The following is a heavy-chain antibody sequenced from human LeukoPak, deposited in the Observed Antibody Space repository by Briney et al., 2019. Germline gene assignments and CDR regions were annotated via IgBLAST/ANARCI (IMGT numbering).Heavy chain of an antibody. CDR2: IYHSGST. J-gene: IGHJ3*02. CDR1: GGSISSGGYY. CDR3: ASSYVPSSSDAFDI. V-gene: IGHV4-30-2*01. Sequence: SETLSLTCTVSGGSISSGGYYWSWIRQPPGKGLEWIGYIYHSGSTYYNPSLKSRVTISVDRSKNQFSLKLSSVTAADTAVYYCASSYVPSSSDAFDIWGQGTMVTVSS. D-gene: IGHD3-16*01.